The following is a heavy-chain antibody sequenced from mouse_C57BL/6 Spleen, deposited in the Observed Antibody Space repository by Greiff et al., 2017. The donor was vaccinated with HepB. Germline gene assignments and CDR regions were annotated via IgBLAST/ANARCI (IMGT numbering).Heavy chain of an antibody. CDR2: FYPGSGSI. D-gene: IGHD1-1*01. Sequence: VQLQQSGAELVKPGASVKLSCKASGYTFTEYTIHWVKQRSGQGLEWIGWFYPGSGSIKYNEKFKDKATLTADKSSSTGYMELSRLTSEDSAVYFLERHEEGEGFYYGSSYWYFDVWGTGTTVTVSS. CDR1: GYTFTEYT. J-gene: IGHJ1*03. CDR3: ERHEEGEGFYYGSSYWYFDV. V-gene: IGHV1-62-2*01.